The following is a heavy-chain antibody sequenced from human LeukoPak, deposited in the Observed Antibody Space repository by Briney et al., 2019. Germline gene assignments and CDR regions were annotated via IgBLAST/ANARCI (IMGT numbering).Heavy chain of an antibody. CDR1: GGSISSYY. V-gene: IGHV4-4*07. CDR2: IYTSGST. D-gene: IGHD5-18*01. CDR3: ARAMDMDTAMVSDY. Sequence: SETLPLTCAVSGGSISSYYWSWIRQPAGKGLEWIGRIYTSGSTNYNPSLKSRVTISVDKSKNQFSLKLSSVTAADTAVYYCARAMDMDTAMVSDYWGQGTLVTVSS. J-gene: IGHJ4*02.